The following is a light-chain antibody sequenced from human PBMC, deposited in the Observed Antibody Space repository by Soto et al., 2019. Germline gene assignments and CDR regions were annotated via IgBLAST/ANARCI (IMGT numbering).Light chain of an antibody. CDR1: TSNIGSHP. CDR2: ITN. J-gene: IGLJ3*02. V-gene: IGLV1-44*01. CDR3: SAWDGSLNGGV. Sequence: QAVVTQPPSASGTPGQRVTISCSGSTSNIGSHPVNWYQQLPGTAPKLLIYITNQRPSGVPDRFSGSKSGTSASLAISGLQSEDGADYYCSAWDGSLNGGVFGGGTKLTVL.